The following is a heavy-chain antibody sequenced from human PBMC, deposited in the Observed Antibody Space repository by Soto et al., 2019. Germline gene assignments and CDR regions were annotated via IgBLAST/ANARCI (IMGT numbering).Heavy chain of an antibody. CDR3: AHGLGRGYGDYHDY. D-gene: IGHD5-12*01. Sequence: QITLKESGPTLVNPTQTLTLTCTVSGFSLSLSGVSVGWISQPPGKVLEWLTLIYRDDVKQYSPSLKTRLTITSDTSKNQVVLTMTNVDPVDTATYYCAHGLGRGYGDYHDYWGQGTLVTVSS. CDR1: GFSLSLSGVS. CDR2: IYRDDVK. V-gene: IGHV2-5*02. J-gene: IGHJ4*02.